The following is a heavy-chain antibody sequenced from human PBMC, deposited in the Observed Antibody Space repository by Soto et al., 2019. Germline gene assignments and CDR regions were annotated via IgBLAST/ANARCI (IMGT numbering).Heavy chain of an antibody. J-gene: IGHJ5*01. CDR2: IYNTVDT. D-gene: IGHD2-2*01. CDR3: ARHAHVPDS. Sequence: PSETLALTCTVSGASVTSYYRTWIRQPPGQGLESIGYIYNTVDTNSNPSLKSRVSISIDTSKNQLSLKLNSLFAAVTALYYCARHAHVPDSRGQGTLVTVSA. V-gene: IGHV4-59*02. CDR1: GASVTSYY.